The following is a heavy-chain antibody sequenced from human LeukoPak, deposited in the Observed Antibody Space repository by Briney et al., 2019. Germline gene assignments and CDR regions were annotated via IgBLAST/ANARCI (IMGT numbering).Heavy chain of an antibody. D-gene: IGHD3-9*01. J-gene: IGHJ4*02. CDR2: IYYSESA. V-gene: IGHV4-59*02. Sequence: SETLSLTCTVSGDSVSNYYWSWIRQPPGKRLEWIGCIYYSESATYNPSLKSRVTISLDTSKNQFFLKLSSVTAADTAVYYCARKRSFDLWGQGTLVTVSS. CDR1: GDSVSNYY. CDR3: ARKRSFDL.